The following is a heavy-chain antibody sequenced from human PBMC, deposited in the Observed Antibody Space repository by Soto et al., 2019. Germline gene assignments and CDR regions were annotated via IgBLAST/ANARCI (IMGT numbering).Heavy chain of an antibody. V-gene: IGHV4-34*01. CDR1: GGSFSCYY. CDR3: ARGRGGDYPFNY. Sequence: PSETRSLTCAVYGGSFSCYYWSWIRQPPGKGLEWIGEINHSGSTKYNPSLKSRVTISVDTSKNQLSLKLSSVTAADTAVYYCARGRGGDYPFNYWGQGTLVTVS. CDR2: INHSGST. J-gene: IGHJ4*02. D-gene: IGHD4-17*01.